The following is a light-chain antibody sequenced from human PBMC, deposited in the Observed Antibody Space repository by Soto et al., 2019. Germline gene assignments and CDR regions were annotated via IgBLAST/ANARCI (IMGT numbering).Light chain of an antibody. CDR3: QQANTFPFT. Sequence: DIQMTQSPSSVSASVGDRVTFTCRASQHISSWLAWYQQKPGKAPKLLIAAASILQSWVPSRFSGSGYGTDFTLTISSLQPEDFATYFCQQANTFPFTFGPGTRLEIK. J-gene: IGKJ3*01. CDR1: QHISSW. V-gene: IGKV1-12*02. CDR2: AAS.